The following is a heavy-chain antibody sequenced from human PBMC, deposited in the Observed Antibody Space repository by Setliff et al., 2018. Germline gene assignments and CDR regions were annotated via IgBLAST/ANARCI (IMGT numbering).Heavy chain of an antibody. CDR3: ARDQYTSGWYGPPESYFDC. D-gene: IGHD6-19*01. V-gene: IGHV3-30*02. Sequence: GGSLRLSCAASGFTLSSYGMHWVRQAPGKGLEWMAFIGFDGNEKQYADSVKGRLAISRDNSKNTLYVQMNSLTAGDTAVYYCARDQYTSGWYGPPESYFDCWGLGILVTVSS. J-gene: IGHJ4*01. CDR1: GFTLSSYG. CDR2: IGFDGNEK.